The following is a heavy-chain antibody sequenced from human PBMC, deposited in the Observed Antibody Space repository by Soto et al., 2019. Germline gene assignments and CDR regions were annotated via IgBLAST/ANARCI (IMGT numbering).Heavy chain of an antibody. V-gene: IGHV4-39*01. CDR3: ARHRGQLLYYYYYYMDV. Sequence: QLQLQESGPGLVKPSETLSLTCTVSGGSISSSSYYWGWIRQPPGKGLEWIGSIYYSGSTYYNPSLKSRVTISVDTSKNQFSLKLSSVTAADTAVYYCARHRGQLLYYYYYYMDVWGKGTTVTVSS. CDR2: IYYSGST. D-gene: IGHD2-2*01. CDR1: GGSISSSSYY. J-gene: IGHJ6*03.